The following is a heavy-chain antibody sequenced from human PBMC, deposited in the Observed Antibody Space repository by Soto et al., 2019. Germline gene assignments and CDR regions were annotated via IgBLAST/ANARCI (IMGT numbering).Heavy chain of an antibody. Sequence: QVQLVQSGAEVQRPGASVTVSCRASGYAFGDYDISWVRQAPGQGLEWMGWMNPNSANTGYAQKVQGRVSMTREMSISTAYMELSLLRPEDTAIYYCARRATYGTLNWFDPWGPGALVTGSS. CDR1: GYAFGDYD. V-gene: IGHV1-8*01. CDR2: MNPNSANT. J-gene: IGHJ5*02. D-gene: IGHD1-7*01. CDR3: ARRATYGTLNWFDP.